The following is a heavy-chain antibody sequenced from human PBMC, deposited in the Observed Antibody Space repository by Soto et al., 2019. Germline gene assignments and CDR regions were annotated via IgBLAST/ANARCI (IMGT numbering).Heavy chain of an antibody. CDR2: ISSSSTTK. J-gene: IGHJ5*02. D-gene: IGHD6-19*01. CDR3: ARPSSGGENWFDP. Sequence: GGSLRLSCAASGFTFNSYSMNWVRQAPGKGLEWVSYISSSSTTKYYTDSVKGRFTISRDNAKNSLYLQMNSLRDDDTAVYYCARPSSGGENWFDPWGQGT. CDR1: GFTFNSYS. V-gene: IGHV3-48*02.